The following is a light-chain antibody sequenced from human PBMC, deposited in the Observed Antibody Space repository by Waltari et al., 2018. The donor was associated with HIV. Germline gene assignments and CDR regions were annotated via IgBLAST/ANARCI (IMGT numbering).Light chain of an antibody. Sequence: SFELAQPPSVSVSPGQTARITCSGDALAKQFVHWYQQKPGRAPVSVIFKDTERPLGVPARFSGSTSGTIVTLIISGVQAEDEADFYCQSADTNGTVVFGGGTKLTVL. CDR1: ALAKQF. CDR3: QSADTNGTVV. CDR2: KDT. V-gene: IGLV3-25*03. J-gene: IGLJ3*02.